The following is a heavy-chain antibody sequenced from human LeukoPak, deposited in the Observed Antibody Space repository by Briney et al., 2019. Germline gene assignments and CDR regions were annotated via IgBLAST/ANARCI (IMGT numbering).Heavy chain of an antibody. J-gene: IGHJ3*02. Sequence: GGSLRLSCAASGFTFSSYAMHWVRQAPGKGLEWVAVISYDGSNKYYADSVKGRFTISRDNSKNTLYLQMNCLRAEDTAVYYCAKSYSSSPRDAFDIWGQGTMVTVSS. CDR2: ISYDGSNK. CDR1: GFTFSSYA. D-gene: IGHD6-6*01. CDR3: AKSYSSSPRDAFDI. V-gene: IGHV3-30*01.